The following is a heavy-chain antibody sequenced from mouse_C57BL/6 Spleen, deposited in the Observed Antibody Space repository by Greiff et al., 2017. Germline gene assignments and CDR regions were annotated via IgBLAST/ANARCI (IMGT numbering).Heavy chain of an antibody. V-gene: IGHV1-82*01. Sequence: QVQLQQSGPELVKPGASVKISCKASGYAFSSSWMNWVKQRPGKGLEWIGRIYPGDGDTNYNGKFKGKATLTADKSSSTAYMQLSSLTSEDSAVXFCARGRNYDDSHWYFEVWGTETTGTLSS. CDR3: ARGRNYDDSHWYFEV. CDR2: IYPGDGDT. CDR1: GYAFSSSW. D-gene: IGHD2-4*01. J-gene: IGHJ1*03.